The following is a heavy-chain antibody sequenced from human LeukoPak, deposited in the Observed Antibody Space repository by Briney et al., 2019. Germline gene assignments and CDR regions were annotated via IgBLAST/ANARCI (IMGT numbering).Heavy chain of an antibody. V-gene: IGHV1-8*01. CDR1: GYTFTSYD. D-gene: IGHD3-3*01. CDR2: MNPNSGNT. J-gene: IGHJ4*02. Sequence: ASVKVSCKASGYTFTSYDINWVQQATGQGLEWMGWMNPNSGNTGYAQKFQGRVTMTRNTSISTAYMELSSLRSEDTAVYYCASVDFWSRASVDYWGQGTLVTVSS. CDR3: ASVDFWSRASVDY.